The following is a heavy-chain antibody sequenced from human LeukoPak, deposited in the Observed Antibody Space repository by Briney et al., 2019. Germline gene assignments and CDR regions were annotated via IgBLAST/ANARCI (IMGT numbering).Heavy chain of an antibody. V-gene: IGHV5-51*01. CDR2: IYPGDSDT. Sequence: GESLKISCKSFGYTFTSYWIAWVRQMPGKGLEWMGIIYPGDSDTRYSPSFQGQVTISADKSISTAYLQWSSLRASDTAMYYCARCTSGWPLDYWGQGTLVTVSS. CDR1: GYTFTSYW. CDR3: ARCTSGWPLDY. J-gene: IGHJ4*02. D-gene: IGHD6-19*01.